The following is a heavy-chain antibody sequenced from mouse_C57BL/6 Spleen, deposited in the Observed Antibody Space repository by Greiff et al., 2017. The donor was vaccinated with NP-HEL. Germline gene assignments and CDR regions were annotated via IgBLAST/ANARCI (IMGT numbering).Heavy chain of an antibody. Sequence: DVHLVESGGGLVKPGGSLKLSCAASGFTFSSYAMSWVRQTPEKRLEWVATISDGGSYTYYPDNVKGRFTISRDNAKNNLYLQMSHLKSEDTAMYYCARDRYSFDYWGQGTTLTVSS. CDR3: ARDRYSFDY. J-gene: IGHJ2*01. CDR1: GFTFSSYA. D-gene: IGHD2-14*01. V-gene: IGHV5-4*01. CDR2: ISDGGSYT.